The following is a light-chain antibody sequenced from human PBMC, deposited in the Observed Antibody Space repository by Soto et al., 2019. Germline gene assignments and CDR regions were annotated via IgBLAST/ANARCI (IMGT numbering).Light chain of an antibody. V-gene: IGKV3-15*01. CDR2: DAS. Sequence: EIVMTQSPATLSMSPGQRPTLSCRASQSVITNLAWYQQKPGLPPRLLIYDASTRTIGTPARFSGSGSGTDFTLTISTLQSEDFATYYCQQYNNRPPWTFGQGSKVDTK. CDR3: QQYNNRPPWT. CDR1: QSVITN. J-gene: IGKJ1*01.